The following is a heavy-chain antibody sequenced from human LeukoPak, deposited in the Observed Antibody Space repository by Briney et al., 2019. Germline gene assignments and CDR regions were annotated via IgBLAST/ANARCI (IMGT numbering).Heavy chain of an antibody. CDR2: ISSSGSTI. Sequence: GGSLRLSCAASGFTFSDYYMSWIRQAPGKGLEWVSYISSSGSTIYYADSVKGRFTISRDNAKNSLYLQMNSLRAEDTAVYYCARSVVPAAKRGYYFDYWGQGTLVTVSS. CDR1: GFTFSDYY. CDR3: ARSVVPAAKRGYYFDY. D-gene: IGHD2-2*01. J-gene: IGHJ4*02. V-gene: IGHV3-11*01.